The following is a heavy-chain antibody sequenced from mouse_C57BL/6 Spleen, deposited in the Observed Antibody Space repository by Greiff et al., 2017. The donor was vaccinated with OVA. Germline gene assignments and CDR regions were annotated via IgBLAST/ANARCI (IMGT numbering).Heavy chain of an antibody. J-gene: IGHJ4*01. D-gene: IGHD1-1*01. V-gene: IGHV1-52*01. Sequence: QVLLQQPGAELVRPGSSVKLSCKASGYTFTSYWMHWVKQRPIQGLEWIGNIDPSDSDTHYNQKFKDKATLTGDKSSSTAYMQLSSLTSEDSAVYYGARGNDGSSYGENAMDYWGQGTSVTVSS. CDR2: IDPSDSDT. CDR3: ARGNDGSSYGENAMDY. CDR1: GYTFTSYW.